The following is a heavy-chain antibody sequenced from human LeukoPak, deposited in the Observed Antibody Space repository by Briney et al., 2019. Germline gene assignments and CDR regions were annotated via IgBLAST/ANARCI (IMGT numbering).Heavy chain of an antibody. J-gene: IGHJ6*04. CDR2: ISSTGSTI. V-gene: IGHV3-48*03. D-gene: IGHD3-10*02. Sequence: GGSLRLSCAASGFTFTSYEMNGVRQAPGKGLEWVSYISSTGSTIYYADSVKGRFTISRDNAKNSLYLQMNSLRAEDTAVYYCAELGITMIGGVWGKGTTVTISS. CDR1: GFTFTSYE. CDR3: AELGITMIGGV.